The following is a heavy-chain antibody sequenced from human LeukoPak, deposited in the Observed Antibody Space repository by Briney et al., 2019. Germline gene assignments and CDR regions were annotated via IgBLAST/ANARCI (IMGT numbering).Heavy chain of an antibody. CDR3: ARYSGIYDFWSGYPYGMDV. CDR1: GGSISSYY. Sequence: SETLSLTCTVSGGSISSYYWSWIRQPPGKGLEWIGYIYYSGSTNYNPSLKSRVTISVDTSKNQFSLKLSPVTAADTAVYYCARYSGIYDFWSGYPYGMDVWGQGTTVTVSS. J-gene: IGHJ6*02. V-gene: IGHV4-59*01. D-gene: IGHD3-3*01. CDR2: IYYSGST.